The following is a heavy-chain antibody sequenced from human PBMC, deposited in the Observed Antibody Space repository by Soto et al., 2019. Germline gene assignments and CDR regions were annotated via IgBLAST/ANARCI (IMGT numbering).Heavy chain of an antibody. CDR3: TRVLVGRAGEFDY. V-gene: IGHV3-74*01. Sequence: EVQLVESGGGLVQPGGSLRLSCAGSGFSLSSYWMHWVRQVPGKGLVWVSRINNDGSSTSYADSVKGRFTISRDNAKNTLYLQMNSLRAEDTAVYYCTRVLVGRAGEFDYWGQGTLVTVSS. J-gene: IGHJ4*02. D-gene: IGHD3-10*01. CDR2: INNDGSST. CDR1: GFSLSSYW.